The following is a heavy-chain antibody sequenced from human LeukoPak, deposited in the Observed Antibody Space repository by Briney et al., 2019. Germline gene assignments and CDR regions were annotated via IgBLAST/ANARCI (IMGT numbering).Heavy chain of an antibody. Sequence: GGSLRLSCSASGFXLSRYGIHWVRQAPGKGLEYVSGISSNGGSTNYADSVKGRFTISRDNYKNTLHLQMSSLRAEDTAVYYRVKGYCSSISCSLIDYGGQGTLVTVSS. CDR1: GFXLSRYG. J-gene: IGHJ4*02. V-gene: IGHV3-64D*06. D-gene: IGHD2-2*01. CDR2: ISSNGGST. CDR3: VKGYCSSISCSLIDY.